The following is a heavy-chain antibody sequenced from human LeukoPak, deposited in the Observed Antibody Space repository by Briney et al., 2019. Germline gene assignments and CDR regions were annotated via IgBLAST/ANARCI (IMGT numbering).Heavy chain of an antibody. Sequence: SQTLSLTCAISGDSVSRNSVGRTWIRQSPSRGLEWLGRTYYRSKWYNDYAVSLKSRITINPDTSKNQFSLQLNSVTPEDTAVYYCARAVAGRGDYWGQGTLVTVSS. J-gene: IGHJ4*02. V-gene: IGHV6-1*01. D-gene: IGHD6-19*01. CDR1: GDSVSRNSVG. CDR2: TYYRSKWYN. CDR3: ARAVAGRGDY.